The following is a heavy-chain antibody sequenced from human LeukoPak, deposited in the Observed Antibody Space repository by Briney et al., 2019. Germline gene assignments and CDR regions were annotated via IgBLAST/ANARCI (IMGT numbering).Heavy chain of an antibody. CDR3: ASTSGSYIFDY. J-gene: IGHJ4*02. CDR1: GDSISSYY. CDR2: IYYSGRT. V-gene: IGHV4-59*01. D-gene: IGHD1-26*01. Sequence: PSETLSLTCTVSGDSISSYYWSWVRQAPGKELEWIAYIYYSGRTNYNPSLKSRVTMSIDTSKNNLSLNLSSVTAADTAVYYCASTSGSYIFDYWGQGILVTVSS.